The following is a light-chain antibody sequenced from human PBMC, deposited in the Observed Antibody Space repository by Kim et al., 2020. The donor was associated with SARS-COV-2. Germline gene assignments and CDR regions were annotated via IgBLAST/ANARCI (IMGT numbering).Light chain of an antibody. Sequence: ASVGDRITITCRASQGISNYLALYQQKPGKVPKLLIYAASALQSGVPSRFSGSGPGTDFTLTISSLQPEDVATYYCQKYNSAPQTFGQGTKVDIK. V-gene: IGKV1-27*01. CDR2: AAS. CDR1: QGISNY. CDR3: QKYNSAPQT. J-gene: IGKJ1*01.